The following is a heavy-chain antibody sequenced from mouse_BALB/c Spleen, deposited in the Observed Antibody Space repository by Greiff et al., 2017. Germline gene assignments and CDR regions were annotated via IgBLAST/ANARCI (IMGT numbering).Heavy chain of an antibody. D-gene: IGHD1-1*02. CDR3: ARQDGRAWFAY. V-gene: IGHV5-12-2*01. CDR2: ISNGGGST. CDR1: GFTFSSYT. Sequence: EVHLVESGGGLVQPGGSLKLSCAASGFTFSSYTMSWVRQTPEKRLEWVAYISNGGGSTYYPDTVKGRFTISRDNAKNTLYLQMSSLKSEDTAMYYCARQDGRAWFAYWGQGTLVTVSA. J-gene: IGHJ3*01.